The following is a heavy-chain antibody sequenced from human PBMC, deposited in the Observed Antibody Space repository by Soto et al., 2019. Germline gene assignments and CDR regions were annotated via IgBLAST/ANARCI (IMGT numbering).Heavy chain of an antibody. CDR3: ARAPDYPNAFDI. CDR2: INHRGRA. CDR1: GGSFSGYY. D-gene: IGHD4-17*01. V-gene: IGHV4-34*01. Sequence: PSETLSLTCAVYGGSFSGYYWSWIRQPPGKGLEWIGEINHRGRANYNPSLKSRVTLSVDTSKNQFSLKLSSVTAADTAVYYCARAPDYPNAFDIWGQGTMVTVSS. J-gene: IGHJ3*02.